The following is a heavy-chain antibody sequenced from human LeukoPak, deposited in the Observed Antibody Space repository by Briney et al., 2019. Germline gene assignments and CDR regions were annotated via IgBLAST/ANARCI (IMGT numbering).Heavy chain of an antibody. Sequence: GGSLRLSCAASGFPFSSYSMNGVRQAPGKGLEGVSYISSSGSTIYYADSVKGRFTISRDNAKNSLYLQMNSLRAEDTAVYYCASYCSSTSCYGPWFDPWGQGTLVTVSS. CDR1: GFPFSSYS. CDR3: ASYCSSTSCYGPWFDP. CDR2: ISSSGSTI. V-gene: IGHV3-48*04. J-gene: IGHJ5*02. D-gene: IGHD2-2*01.